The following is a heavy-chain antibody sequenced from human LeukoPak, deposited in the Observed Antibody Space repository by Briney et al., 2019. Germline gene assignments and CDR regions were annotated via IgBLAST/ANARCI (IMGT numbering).Heavy chain of an antibody. J-gene: IGHJ5*02. CDR1: GGSISSSSYY. Sequence: PSETLSLTCTVSGGSISSSSYYRGWIRQPPGKGLEWIGNIYYSGSTYYNPSLKSRVTISVDTSKNQFSLKLSSVTAADTAVYYCARVYYDILTGSNWFDPWGQGTLVTVSS. CDR2: IYYSGST. D-gene: IGHD3-9*01. CDR3: ARVYYDILTGSNWFDP. V-gene: IGHV4-39*07.